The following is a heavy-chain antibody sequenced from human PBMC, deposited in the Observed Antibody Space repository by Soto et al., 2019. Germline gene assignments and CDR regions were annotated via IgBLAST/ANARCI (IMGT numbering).Heavy chain of an antibody. D-gene: IGHD2-8*01. CDR2: INAGNGNT. Sequence: GASMEGSCKASGYPFTSYSMHWVRQAPGQRLEWMGWINAGNGNTKYSQKFQGRVTITRDTSASTAYMELSSLRSEDTAVYYCANALGLYYFDYWGQGTLVTVSS. CDR1: GYPFTSYS. V-gene: IGHV1-3*01. CDR3: ANALGLYYFDY. J-gene: IGHJ4*02.